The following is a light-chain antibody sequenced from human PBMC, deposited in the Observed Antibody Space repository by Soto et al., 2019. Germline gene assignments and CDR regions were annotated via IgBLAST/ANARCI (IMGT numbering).Light chain of an antibody. CDR3: QRYDISPFP. J-gene: IGKJ2*01. CDR1: QSVSSPY. Sequence: EIVLTQSPGTLSLSPGERATLSCRASQSVSSPYLAWYQQKPGQAPRLLIYGASSRATGIPDRFSGSGSGTAFTLTISRLEPEDFAVYYCQRYDISPFPFGQGTKLEIK. V-gene: IGKV3-20*01. CDR2: GAS.